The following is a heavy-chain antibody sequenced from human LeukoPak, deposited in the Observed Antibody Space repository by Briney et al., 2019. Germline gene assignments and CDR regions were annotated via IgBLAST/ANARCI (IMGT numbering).Heavy chain of an antibody. D-gene: IGHD4-17*01. CDR2: IYYSGST. CDR3: ARDNPNDYGDYGNGMDV. V-gene: IGHV4-59*01. Sequence: PSETLSLTCTVSGGSISSYYWSWIRQPPGKGLEWIGYIYYSGSTNYHPSLKSRVTISVDTSKNQFSLQLSSVTAADTAVYYCARDNPNDYGDYGNGMDVWGQGTTVTVSS. J-gene: IGHJ6*02. CDR1: GGSISSYY.